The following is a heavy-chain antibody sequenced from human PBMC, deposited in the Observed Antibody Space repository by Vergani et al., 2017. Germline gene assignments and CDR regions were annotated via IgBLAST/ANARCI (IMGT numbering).Heavy chain of an antibody. CDR1: GGSISSGSYY. J-gene: IGHJ1*01. CDR2: LYTSGSP. D-gene: IGHD5-12*01. CDR3: ARDLRGYSYGLEVQH. V-gene: IGHV4-61*02. Sequence: QVQLQESGPGLVKPSQTLSLTCTVSGGSISSGSYYWNWIRQPAGKGLEWIGRLYTSGSPNYNPSLKSRVPISVDTSKNQFSLKLRSVTAADTAVYYCARDLRGYSYGLEVQHWGQGTLVTVSS.